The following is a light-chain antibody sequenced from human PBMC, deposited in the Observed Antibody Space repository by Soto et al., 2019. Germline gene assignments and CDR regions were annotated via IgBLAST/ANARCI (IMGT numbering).Light chain of an antibody. J-gene: IGKJ4*01. Sequence: DVVVTQSPFSLTVTPGQPASISCRSTQSLVHGDGNTYLSWFHQRPGQSPRRLIYNVSKRESGVPDRFSGSGSDTDFTLRISRVEAEDVGVYYCMQGTHWPLTFGGGTKVEIK. CDR2: NVS. CDR3: MQGTHWPLT. CDR1: QSLVHGDGNTY. V-gene: IGKV2-30*02.